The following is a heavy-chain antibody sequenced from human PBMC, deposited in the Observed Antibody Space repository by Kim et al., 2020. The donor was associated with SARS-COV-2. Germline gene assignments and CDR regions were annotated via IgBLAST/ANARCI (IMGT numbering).Heavy chain of an antibody. CDR2: IYTAGST. J-gene: IGHJ4*02. CDR3: ARGPDYRASFDG. V-gene: IGHV3-53*01. D-gene: IGHD4-17*01. Sequence: GGSLRLSCAASGFTVSGNYMSWVRQAPGKGLEWVSAIYTAGSTYYADSVKGRFTISRGNSRNTLYLQMNSLSVGDTAMYYCARGPDYRASFDGWGQGTLV. CDR1: GFTVSGNY.